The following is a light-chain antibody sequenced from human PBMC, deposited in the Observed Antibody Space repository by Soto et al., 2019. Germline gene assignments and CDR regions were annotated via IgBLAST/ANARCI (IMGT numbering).Light chain of an antibody. CDR1: QSVSNN. V-gene: IGKV3-15*01. CDR3: KQYNNWPPWT. Sequence: ILRTQYPATLSVSPGERATISCRASQSVSNNLAWYQQKPGQAPRLLIYDAYTRATGIPARFSGSGSGPEFTLTVSGLQSEDFAVYYCKQYNNWPPWTLGQGTKVEIK. J-gene: IGKJ1*01. CDR2: DAY.